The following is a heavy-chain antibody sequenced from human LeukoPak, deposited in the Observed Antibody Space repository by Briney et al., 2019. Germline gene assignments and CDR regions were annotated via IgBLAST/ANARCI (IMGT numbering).Heavy chain of an antibody. CDR2: IYYSGST. D-gene: IGHD3-22*01. CDR3: ARHNRITMIVVDPYYFDY. CDR1: GGSISSSSYY. V-gene: IGHV4-39*01. Sequence: SETLSLTXTVSGGSISSSSYYWGWIRQPPGKGLEWIGSIYYSGSTYYNPSLKSRVTISVDTSKNQFSLKLSSVTAADTAVYYCARHNRITMIVVDPYYFDYWGQGTLVTVSS. J-gene: IGHJ4*02.